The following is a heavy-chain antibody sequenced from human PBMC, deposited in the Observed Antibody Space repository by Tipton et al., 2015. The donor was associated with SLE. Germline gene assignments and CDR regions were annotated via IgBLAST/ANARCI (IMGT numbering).Heavy chain of an antibody. V-gene: IGHV4-28*03. J-gene: IGHJ4*02. CDR3: ARVPRTFYYDYSGHFDY. D-gene: IGHD3-22*01. CDR2: IYYSGST. Sequence: TLSLTCAVSGPSISSSNWWGWIRQPPGKGLEWIGYIYYSGSTYYTPSLRSRVSISVDTSKNHFSLKLSSVTAADTAVYYCARVPRTFYYDYSGHFDYWGPGTLVTVSS. CDR1: GPSISSSNW.